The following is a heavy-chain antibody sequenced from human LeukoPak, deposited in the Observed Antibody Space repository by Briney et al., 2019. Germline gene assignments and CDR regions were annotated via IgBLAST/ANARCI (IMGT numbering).Heavy chain of an antibody. CDR1: GGSISSYY. CDR3: ARGGGWSPYYIDY. V-gene: IGHV4-59*08. CDR2: IYYSGST. D-gene: IGHD6-19*01. Sequence: SETLSLTCTVSGGSISSYYWSWIRQPPGKGLEWIGYIYYSGSTNYNPSLKSRVTISVDTSKNQFSLKLSSVTAADTAVYYCARGGGWSPYYIDYWGQGTLVTVSS. J-gene: IGHJ4*02.